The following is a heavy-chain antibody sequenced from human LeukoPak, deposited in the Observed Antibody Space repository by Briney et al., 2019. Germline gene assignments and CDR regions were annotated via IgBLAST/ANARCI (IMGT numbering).Heavy chain of an antibody. Sequence: GGSLRLSCAASGFTFSSYAMSWVRQAPGKGLEWVSAISGSGGTTYYPDPVKGRFTISRDNSKNTLYLQMNSLRAEDTAVYYCAKRGDYYDSRGYPYYFDYWGQGTLVTVSS. D-gene: IGHD3-22*01. CDR3: AKRGDYYDSRGYPYYFDY. V-gene: IGHV3-23*01. J-gene: IGHJ4*02. CDR1: GFTFSSYA. CDR2: ISGSGGTT.